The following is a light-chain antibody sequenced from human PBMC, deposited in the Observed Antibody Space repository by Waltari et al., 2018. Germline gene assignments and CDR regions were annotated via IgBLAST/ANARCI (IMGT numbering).Light chain of an antibody. CDR3: QQYNNWPYT. Sequence: EIVMTQSPATLSVSPGERATLSCRASQSVSSNLAWYQQKPAQAPRLLIYGASPRATGIPARFSAGGSGTEFTLTISSLQSEDFAVYYCQQYNNWPYTFGQGTKLEIK. CDR1: QSVSSN. J-gene: IGKJ2*01. V-gene: IGKV3-15*01. CDR2: GAS.